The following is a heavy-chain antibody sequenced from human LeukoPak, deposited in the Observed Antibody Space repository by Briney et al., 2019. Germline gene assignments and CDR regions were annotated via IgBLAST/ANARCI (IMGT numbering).Heavy chain of an antibody. CDR2: IYYSGST. CDR3: ARAAPWFDP. Sequence: SETLSLTCTVSGGSISSSSYYWGWIRQPPGKGLEWIGSIYYSGSTYYNPSLKSRVTISVDTSKNQFSLKLSSVTAADTAVYYCARAAPWFDPWGQGTLVTVSS. J-gene: IGHJ5*02. CDR1: GGSISSSSYY. V-gene: IGHV4-39*07.